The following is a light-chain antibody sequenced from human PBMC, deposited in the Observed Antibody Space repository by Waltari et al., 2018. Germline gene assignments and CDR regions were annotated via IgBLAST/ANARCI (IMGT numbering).Light chain of an antibody. CDR1: SSDVGSYNL. J-gene: IGLJ2*01. CDR2: EGS. CDR3: CSYAVKGV. Sequence: QSALTQPASVSGSPGQSITISCTGTSSDVGSYNLVSWYQQHPGKAPKRMIYEGSKRPSGVSNRFSGSKSGNTASLTISGLQAEDEADYYCCSYAVKGVFGGGTKLTVL. V-gene: IGLV2-23*01.